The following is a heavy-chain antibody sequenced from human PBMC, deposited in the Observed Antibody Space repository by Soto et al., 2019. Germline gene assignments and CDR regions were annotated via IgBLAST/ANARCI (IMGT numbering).Heavy chain of an antibody. D-gene: IGHD3-10*01. J-gene: IGHJ6*02. V-gene: IGHV4-30-4*01. CDR2: IYYRGST. Sequence: QVQLQESGPGLVKPSQTLSLTCTVSGGSISSGDYYWSWIRQPPGKDLEWIGYIYYRGSTYYNPSLQSRVTISVDTSKTQFSLKLSSVTAAATAVYYCARDAGYYGSGSYFVHGMDVWGQGTTVTVSS. CDR1: GGSISSGDYY. CDR3: ARDAGYYGSGSYFVHGMDV.